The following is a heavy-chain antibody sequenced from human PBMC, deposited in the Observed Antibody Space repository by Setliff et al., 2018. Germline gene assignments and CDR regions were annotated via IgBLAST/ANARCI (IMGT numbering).Heavy chain of an antibody. V-gene: IGHV1-69*13. CDR1: GGTFSSYA. D-gene: IGHD2-2*02. J-gene: IGHJ6*02. CDR3: ARDSRGLVPAAIEGSYYYYGMDV. CDR2: IIPIFGTA. Sequence: ASVKVSCKASGGTFSSYAISWVRQAPGQGLEWMGGIIPIFGTANYAQKFQGRVTTTADESTSTAYMELSSLRSEDTAVYYCARDSRGLVPAAIEGSYYYYGMDVWGQGTTVTVSS.